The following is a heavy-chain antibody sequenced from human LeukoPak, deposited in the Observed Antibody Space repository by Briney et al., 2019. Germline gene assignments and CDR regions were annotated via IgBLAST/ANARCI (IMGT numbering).Heavy chain of an antibody. CDR3: ARQIAVAGNWFDP. J-gene: IGHJ5*02. D-gene: IGHD6-19*01. CDR2: IYDSGST. Sequence: SETLSLACTVSGRSLSSSSYYWGWIRQPPGRGLERIGSIYDSGSTYYNPSPKSRVTISVDTSKKQFSLKLSSGTAADTAVYYGARQIAVAGNWFDPWGQGTLVTVSS. CDR1: GRSLSSSSYY. V-gene: IGHV4-39*01.